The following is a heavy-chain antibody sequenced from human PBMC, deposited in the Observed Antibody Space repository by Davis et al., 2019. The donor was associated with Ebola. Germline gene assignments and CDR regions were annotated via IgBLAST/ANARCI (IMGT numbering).Heavy chain of an antibody. Sequence: GESLKISCAASGFTFSSYSMNWVRQAPGKGLEWVSSISSSSSYISYADSVKGRFTISRDNAKNSLYLQMNSLRAEDTAVYYCARWDYDFWSGIYGMDVWGQGTTVTVSS. CDR2: ISSSSSYI. D-gene: IGHD3-3*01. CDR3: ARWDYDFWSGIYGMDV. V-gene: IGHV3-21*01. CDR1: GFTFSSYS. J-gene: IGHJ6*02.